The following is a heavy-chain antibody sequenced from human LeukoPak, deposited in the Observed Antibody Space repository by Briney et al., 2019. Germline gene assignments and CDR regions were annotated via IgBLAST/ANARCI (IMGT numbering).Heavy chain of an antibody. CDR3: ARGGSWFAP. D-gene: IGHD3-10*01. V-gene: IGHV3-7*01. Sequence: GGSLRLSCAASGFSFNTFWMSWVRQAPGKGPEWVANIKPDGSEKSYVDSVKGRFTISRDNAKNSLYLQMNSLRAEDTALYYCARGGSWFAPWGQGTLVTVSS. J-gene: IGHJ5*02. CDR2: IKPDGSEK. CDR1: GFSFNTFW.